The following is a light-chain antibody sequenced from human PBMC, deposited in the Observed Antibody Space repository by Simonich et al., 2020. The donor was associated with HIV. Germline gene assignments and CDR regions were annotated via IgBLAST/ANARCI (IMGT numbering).Light chain of an antibody. Sequence: QSVLTQPPSVSGALGQRVTISCTWIRSNIVAGYDVHWYQQLPGTAPKLLIYGNRNRPSGGPDRFSGSKSGTSASLAITGLQAEDEADYYCGTWDSSLSAWVFGGGTKVTVL. CDR1: RSNIVAGYD. J-gene: IGLJ3*02. CDR3: GTWDSSLSAWV. V-gene: IGLV1-40*01. CDR2: GNR.